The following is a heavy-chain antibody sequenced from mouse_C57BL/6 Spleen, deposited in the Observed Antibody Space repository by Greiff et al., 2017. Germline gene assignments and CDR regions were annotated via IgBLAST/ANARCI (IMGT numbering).Heavy chain of an antibody. V-gene: IGHV1-15*01. D-gene: IGHD2-5*01. CDR3: TREVRTYYSNYWFAY. CDR1: GYTFTDYE. Sequence: QVQLKQSGAELVRPGASVTLSCKASGYTFTDYEMHWVKQTPVHGLEWIGAIDPETGGTAYNQKFKGKAILTADKSSSTAYMELRSLTSEDSAVYYCTREVRTYYSNYWFAYWGQGTLVTVSA. CDR2: IDPETGGT. J-gene: IGHJ3*01.